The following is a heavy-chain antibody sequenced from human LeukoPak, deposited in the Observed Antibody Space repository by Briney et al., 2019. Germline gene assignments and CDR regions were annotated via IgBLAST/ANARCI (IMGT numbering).Heavy chain of an antibody. D-gene: IGHD1-1*01. CDR3: ARAWTDYWSLIRFFDL. CDR1: GFTFRTYG. V-gene: IGHV3-7*01. J-gene: IGHJ2*01. Sequence: GGSLRLSCAASGFTFRTYGMSWVRQAPGKGLEWVANIKKDGSEKYYVDSVKGRFTISRDNAKSSLYLEMHSLRVEDTAVYYCARAWTDYWSLIRFFDLWGRGTLVTVSS. CDR2: IKKDGSEK.